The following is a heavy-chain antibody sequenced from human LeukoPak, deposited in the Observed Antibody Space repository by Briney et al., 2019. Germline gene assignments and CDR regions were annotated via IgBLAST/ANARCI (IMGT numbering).Heavy chain of an antibody. D-gene: IGHD6-19*01. CDR1: GGSISSYY. Sequence: SETLSLTCTVSGGSISSYYWSWIRQPPGKGLEWIGHIYYSGSTNYNPSLKSRVTISVDTSKNQFSLKLSSVTAADTAVYYCARLQMAGDWFDPWGQGTLVTVSS. J-gene: IGHJ5*02. V-gene: IGHV4-59*01. CDR3: ARLQMAGDWFDP. CDR2: IYYSGST.